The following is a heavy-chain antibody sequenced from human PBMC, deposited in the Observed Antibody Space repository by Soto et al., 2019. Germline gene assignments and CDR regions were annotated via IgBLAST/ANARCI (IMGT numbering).Heavy chain of an antibody. CDR3: ARTISITMVRGVIHYNWFDP. D-gene: IGHD3-10*01. CDR1: GYTFTSYG. CDR2: ISAYNGNT. J-gene: IGHJ5*02. Sequence: GASVKVSCTASGYTFTSYGISWVRQAPGQRLELMGWISAYNGNTNYARKLQGRVTMTTDTSTSTAYMELRSLRSDDTAVYYCARTISITMVRGVIHYNWFDPWGQGTLVTVSS. V-gene: IGHV1-18*01.